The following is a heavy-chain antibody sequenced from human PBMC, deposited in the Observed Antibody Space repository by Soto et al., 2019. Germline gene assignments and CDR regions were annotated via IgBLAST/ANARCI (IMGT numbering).Heavy chain of an antibody. CDR2: IYHSGST. V-gene: IGHV4-4*02. CDR1: GGSISSSNW. CDR3: AGRVTDFWSGYYYYYYYGMDV. J-gene: IGHJ6*02. D-gene: IGHD3-3*01. Sequence: SETLSLTCAVSGGSISSSNWWSWVRQPPGKGLEWIGEIYHSGSTNYNPSLKSRVTISVDKSKNQFSLKLSSVTAADTAVYYCAGRVTDFWSGYYYYYYYGMDVWGQGTTVTVSS.